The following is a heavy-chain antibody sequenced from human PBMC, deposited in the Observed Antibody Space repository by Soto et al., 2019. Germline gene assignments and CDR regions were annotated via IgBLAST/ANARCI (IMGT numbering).Heavy chain of an antibody. V-gene: IGHV1-69*06. D-gene: IGHD3-3*01. CDR2: IIPIFGTA. CDR3: ARWGYDFWSGYYGSYYYYGMDV. CDR1: GGTFSSYA. Sequence: SVKVSCKASGGTFSSYAISWVRQAPGQGLEWMGGIIPIFGTANYAQKFQGRVTITADKSTSTAYMELSSLRSEDTAVYYCARWGYDFWSGYYGSYYYYGMDVWGQGTTVTVSS. J-gene: IGHJ6*02.